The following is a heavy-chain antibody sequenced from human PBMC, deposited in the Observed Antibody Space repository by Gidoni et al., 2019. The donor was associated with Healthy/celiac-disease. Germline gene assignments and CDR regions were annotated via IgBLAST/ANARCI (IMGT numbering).Heavy chain of an antibody. D-gene: IGHD3-9*01. CDR2: IYYSGST. J-gene: IGHJ4*02. CDR1: GGSISSYY. V-gene: IGHV4-59*01. Sequence: QVQLQESGPGLVKPSETLSLTCTVSGGSISSYYWSWIRQPPGKGLEWIGYIYYSGSTNYNPSLKSRVTISVDTSKNQFSLKLSSVTAADTAVYYCAGNYDILTGEVDYWGQGTLVTVSS. CDR3: AGNYDILTGEVDY.